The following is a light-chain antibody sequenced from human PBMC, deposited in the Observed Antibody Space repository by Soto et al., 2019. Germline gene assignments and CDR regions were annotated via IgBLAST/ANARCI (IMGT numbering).Light chain of an antibody. V-gene: IGKV1-39*01. CDR1: QSISSY. Sequence: DIQMTQSPSSLSASVGDRVTITCRASQSISSYLNWYQQKPGKAPKLLIYAASSLQSGVPSRFSGSGSGTDFTLTISSLQPEDFATYYCQQSYSTPPTCGLGTKVEIK. CDR2: AAS. J-gene: IGKJ1*01. CDR3: QQSYSTPPT.